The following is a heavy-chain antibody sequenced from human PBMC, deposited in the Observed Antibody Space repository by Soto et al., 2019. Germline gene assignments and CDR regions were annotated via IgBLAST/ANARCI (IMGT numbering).Heavy chain of an antibody. CDR3: VIFGYYDSSGYPGDDAFDI. V-gene: IGHV4-30-4*01. D-gene: IGHD3-22*01. CDR1: GGSISSGDYY. Sequence: SETLSLTCTVSGGSISSGDYYWSWIRQPPGKGLEWIGYIYYSGSTYYNPSLKSRVTISVDTSKNQFSLKLSPVTAADTAVYFCVIFGYYDSSGYPGDDAFDIWGQGTMVTVSS. J-gene: IGHJ3*02. CDR2: IYYSGST.